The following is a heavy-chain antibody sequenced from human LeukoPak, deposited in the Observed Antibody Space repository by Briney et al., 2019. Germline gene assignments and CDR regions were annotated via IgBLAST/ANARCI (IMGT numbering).Heavy chain of an antibody. Sequence: ASVKVSCKVSGYTLTELSMHWVRQAPGKGLEWMGGFDPEDGETIYAQKFQGRVTMTGDTSTDTAYMELSSLRSEDTAVYYCATESHYYDSSGPTPSWFDPWGQGTLVTVSS. V-gene: IGHV1-24*01. CDR2: FDPEDGET. CDR1: GYTLTELS. D-gene: IGHD3-22*01. J-gene: IGHJ5*02. CDR3: ATESHYYDSSGPTPSWFDP.